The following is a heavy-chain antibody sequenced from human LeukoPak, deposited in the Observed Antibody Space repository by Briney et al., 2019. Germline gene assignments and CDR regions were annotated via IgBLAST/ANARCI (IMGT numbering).Heavy chain of an antibody. CDR3: ARDDCGDICYPGGY. CDR1: GYIFTKSV. Sequence: ASVKVSCKASGYIFTKSVVHWVRQAPGQRPEWMGWIKDGNGDTKYSQNFQDRLTITRDTSASTVYMELSSLTSEDTALYYCARDDCGDICYPGGYWGQGTLVTVSS. J-gene: IGHJ4*02. CDR2: IKDGNGDT. V-gene: IGHV1-3*01. D-gene: IGHD2-21*01.